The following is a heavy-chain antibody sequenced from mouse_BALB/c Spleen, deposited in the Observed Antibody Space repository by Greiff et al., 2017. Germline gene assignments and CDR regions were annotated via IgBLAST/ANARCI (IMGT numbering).Heavy chain of an antibody. J-gene: IGHJ4*01. CDR2: ISYSGST. D-gene: IGHD1-1*02. Sequence: EVQRVESGPGLVKPSQSLSLTCTVTGYSITSDYAWNWIRQFPGNKLEWMGYISYSGSTSYNPSLKSRISITRDTSKNQFFLQLNSVTTEDTATYYCARKSYGHYAMDYWGQGTSVTVSS. V-gene: IGHV3-2*02. CDR3: ARKSYGHYAMDY. CDR1: GYSITSDYA.